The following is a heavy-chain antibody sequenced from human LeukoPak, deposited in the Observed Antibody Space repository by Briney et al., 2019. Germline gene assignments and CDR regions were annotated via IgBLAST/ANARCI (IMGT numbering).Heavy chain of an antibody. V-gene: IGHV4-34*01. CDR3: ARTKGDFWSGYFSYYYMDV. D-gene: IGHD3-3*01. CDR2: INHSGST. CDR1: GGSFSGYY. J-gene: IGHJ6*03. Sequence: SETLSLTCAVYGGSFSGYYWSWIRQTPEKGLEWIGEINHSGSTNYNPSLKSRVTISVDTSKNQFSLNLSSVTAADAAVFYCARTKGDFWSGYFSYYYMDVWGKGTTVTVSS.